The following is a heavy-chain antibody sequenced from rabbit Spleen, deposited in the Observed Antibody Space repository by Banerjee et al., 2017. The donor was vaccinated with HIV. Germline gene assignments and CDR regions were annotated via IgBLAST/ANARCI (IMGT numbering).Heavy chain of an antibody. D-gene: IGHD1-1*01. CDR1: GVSFSSSYD. Sequence: QSLEESGGDLVKPGASLTLTCTASGVSFSSSYDMCWVCQAPGKGLEWIGCIYTGNGKTYYASWAKGRFTISKASSTTVTLQMTSLTVADTATYFCARSAASGVGGYVYYFNLWGQGTLVTVS. CDR2: IYTGNGKT. J-gene: IGHJ4*01. CDR3: ARSAASGVGGYVYYFNL. V-gene: IGHV1S40*01.